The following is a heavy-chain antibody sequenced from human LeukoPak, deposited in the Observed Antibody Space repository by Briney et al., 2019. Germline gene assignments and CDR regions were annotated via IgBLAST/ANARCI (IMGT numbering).Heavy chain of an antibody. J-gene: IGHJ6*03. V-gene: IGHV3-23*01. CDR3: ARDIGDCSSLSCYNHYYYMDV. D-gene: IGHD2-2*02. CDR1: GFTFSGYA. Sequence: GGSLRLSCAASGFTFSGYAMSWVRQAPGKGPEWVSALSGSGANTYYADSVKGRFTISRDNSKNTLYLQMNSLRDEDAAVYYCARDIGDCSSLSCYNHYYYMDVWGKGTTVTVSS. CDR2: LSGSGANT.